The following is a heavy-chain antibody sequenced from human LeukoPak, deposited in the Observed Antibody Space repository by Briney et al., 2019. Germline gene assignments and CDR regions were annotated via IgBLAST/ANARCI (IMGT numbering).Heavy chain of an antibody. D-gene: IGHD3-10*01. CDR2: IWYDGSNK. CDR1: GFTFSSYG. J-gene: IGHJ4*02. V-gene: IGHV3-33*01. CDR3: ARAPNYGSGSYWNY. Sequence: PGGSLRLSCAASGFTFSSYGMHWVRQAPGKGLEWVAVIWYDGSNKYYADSVKGRFTISRDNSKNTLYLQMNSLRAEDTAEYYCARAPNYGSGSYWNYWGQGTLVTVSS.